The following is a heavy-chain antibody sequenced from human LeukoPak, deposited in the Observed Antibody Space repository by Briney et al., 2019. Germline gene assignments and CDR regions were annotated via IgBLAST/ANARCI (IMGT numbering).Heavy chain of an antibody. Sequence: PGRSLRLSRTASGFTFGDYAMSWVRQAPGKGLEWVGFIRSKAYGGTTEYAASVKGRFTISRDDSKSIAYLQMNSLKTEDTAVYYCTREEQWLVRGDYYYGMDVWGQGTTVTVSS. V-gene: IGHV3-49*04. J-gene: IGHJ6*02. CDR1: GFTFGDYA. D-gene: IGHD6-19*01. CDR3: TREEQWLVRGDYYYGMDV. CDR2: IRSKAYGGTT.